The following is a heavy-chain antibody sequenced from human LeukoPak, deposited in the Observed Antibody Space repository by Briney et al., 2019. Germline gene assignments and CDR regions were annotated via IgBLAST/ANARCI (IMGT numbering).Heavy chain of an antibody. CDR2: IYYSGGP. D-gene: IGHD3-3*01. Sequence: SSETLSLTCTVSGGSLSSYYWSWIRQPPGKGLEWIGYIYYSGGPNYNPSLKSRVTISVHTSENLFSLRLSSVTVADTAVYYCARHADSGSGYYDYWGQGVLVTVSS. J-gene: IGHJ4*02. CDR3: ARHADSGSGYYDY. V-gene: IGHV4-59*08. CDR1: GGSLSSYY.